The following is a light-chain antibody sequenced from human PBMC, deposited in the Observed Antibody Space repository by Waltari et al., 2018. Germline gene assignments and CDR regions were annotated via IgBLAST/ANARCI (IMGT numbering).Light chain of an antibody. CDR1: RSDIGSYHY. CDR2: DVT. CDR3: SSYMDTTALEL. J-gene: IGLJ2*01. Sequence: QSALTQPASVSGSPGPSITLPCTGTRSDIGSYHYVPWYQQHPGKAPKLIIFDVTNRPSGVSNRFSGSKSGNTASLIISGLQGEDEADYYCSSYMDTTALELFGGGTSLTVL. V-gene: IGLV2-14*03.